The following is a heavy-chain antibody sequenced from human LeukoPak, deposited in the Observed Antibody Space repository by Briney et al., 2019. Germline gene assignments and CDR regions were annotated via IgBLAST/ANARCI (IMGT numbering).Heavy chain of an antibody. CDR2: ISSSSSYI. D-gene: IGHD5-18*01. V-gene: IGHV3-21*01. CDR1: GFTFSSYS. J-gene: IGHJ6*02. CDR3: ARDLDTAMGYYYYGMDV. Sequence: GGSLRLSCAASGFTFSSYSMNWVRQAPGKGLEWVSSISSSSSYIYYADSVKGRFTIPRDNAKNSLYLQMNSLRAEDTAVYYCARDLDTAMGYYYYGMDVWGQGTTVTVSS.